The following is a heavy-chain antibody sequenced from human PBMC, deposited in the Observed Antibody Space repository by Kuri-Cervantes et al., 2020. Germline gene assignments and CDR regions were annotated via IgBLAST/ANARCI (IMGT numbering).Heavy chain of an antibody. J-gene: IGHJ4*02. CDR1: GFTFSSDA. CDR2: IGGSGINT. Sequence: GESLKISCTGSGFTFSSDALVWVRQAPGKGLEWVSSIGGSGINTQYADSLKGRFTISRDNSKNTLFLQMNSLRAEDTAVYYCAKTRSVAVAGPFAFWGQGILVTVSS. V-gene: IGHV3-23*01. CDR3: AKTRSVAVAGPFAF. D-gene: IGHD6-19*01.